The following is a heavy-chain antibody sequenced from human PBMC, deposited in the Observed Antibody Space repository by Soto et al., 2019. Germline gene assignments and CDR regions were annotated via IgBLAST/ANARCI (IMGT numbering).Heavy chain of an antibody. V-gene: IGHV4-30-4*01. Sequence: QVQLQESGPGLVKPSQILSLTCTVSGGSISSGDYYWSWIRQPPGRGLEWIGYIYYSGSTYYNPSLKSRVIISVDTSKNQFSLKLSSVTAADTAVYYCARAAYVVVTSVAFDIWGQGTMVTVSS. CDR3: ARAAYVVVTSVAFDI. CDR2: IYYSGST. J-gene: IGHJ3*02. CDR1: GGSISSGDYY. D-gene: IGHD2-21*02.